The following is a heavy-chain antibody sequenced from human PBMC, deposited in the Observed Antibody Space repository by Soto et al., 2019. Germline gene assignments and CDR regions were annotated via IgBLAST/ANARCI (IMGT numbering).Heavy chain of an antibody. CDR2: AYYSGST. CDR1: GGSISHYY. V-gene: IGHV4-59*01. D-gene: IGHD3-3*02. Sequence: SETLSLTCSVSGGSISHYYWSWIRQSPGKGLEWIGYAYYSGSTDYNPSLKSRATMAVDTSKNQVSLKLNSVTTADTAVYYCARDRSTYGGGGTGEVKENWFDPWGPGTLVTVSS. CDR3: ARDRSTYGGGGTGEVKENWFDP. J-gene: IGHJ5*02.